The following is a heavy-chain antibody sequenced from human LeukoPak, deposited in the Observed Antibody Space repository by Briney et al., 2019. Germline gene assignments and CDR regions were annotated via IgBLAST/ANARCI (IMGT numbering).Heavy chain of an antibody. CDR2: IIPIFGTA. J-gene: IGHJ5*02. Sequence: SVKVSCKASGGTFSSYAISWVRQAPGQGLEWMGGIIPIFGTANYAQKFQGRVTITADESTSTAYMELSSLRSEDTAVYYCARKLGHCSSTSCYGVNWFDPWGQGTLVTVSS. CDR3: ARKLGHCSSTSCYGVNWFDP. V-gene: IGHV1-69*01. CDR1: GGTFSSYA. D-gene: IGHD2-2*03.